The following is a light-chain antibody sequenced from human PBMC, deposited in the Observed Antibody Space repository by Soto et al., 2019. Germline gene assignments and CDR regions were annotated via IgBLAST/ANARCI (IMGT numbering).Light chain of an antibody. Sequence: DIVMTQSPLSLPVTPGEPASISCRSSQSLLHSNGYNYLDWYLQKPGQSPQLLIYLGSNRASGVPDRFSGSGSGTDFTLKISRVGAEDVGVYYCMQALRTQWTFGQGTKVDIK. CDR1: QSLLHSNGYNY. J-gene: IGKJ1*01. CDR3: MQALRTQWT. CDR2: LGS. V-gene: IGKV2-28*01.